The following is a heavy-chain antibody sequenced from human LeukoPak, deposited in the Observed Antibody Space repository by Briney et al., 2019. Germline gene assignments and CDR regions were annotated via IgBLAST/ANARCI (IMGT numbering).Heavy chain of an antibody. CDR1: GYSFTTYG. J-gene: IGHJ4*02. CDR2: VSGYNNNA. D-gene: IGHD4-17*01. Sequence: GASVKVSCKAFGYSFTTYGISWVRQAPGQGLEWMGWVSGYNNNADYAQNLQGRLTMTTDRSTSTAYMELRGLRSDDTAVYYCARGRNIADDGDYTYFAYRGQGTLVTVSS. V-gene: IGHV1-18*01. CDR3: ARGRNIADDGDYTYFAY.